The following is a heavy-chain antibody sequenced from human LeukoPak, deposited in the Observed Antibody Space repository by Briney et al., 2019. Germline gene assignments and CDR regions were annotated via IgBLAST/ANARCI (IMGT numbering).Heavy chain of an antibody. Sequence: ASVKVSCKASGYTFTSYAMNWVRQAPGQGLEWMGWINTNTGNPTYAQGFTGRFVFSLDTPVSTAYLQISSLKAEDTAVYYCARGVFPKTLAGTGAASRDWGQGTLVTVSS. CDR1: GYTFTSYA. CDR3: ARGVFPKTLAGTGAASRD. V-gene: IGHV7-4-1*02. CDR2: INTNTGNP. D-gene: IGHD6-19*01. J-gene: IGHJ4*02.